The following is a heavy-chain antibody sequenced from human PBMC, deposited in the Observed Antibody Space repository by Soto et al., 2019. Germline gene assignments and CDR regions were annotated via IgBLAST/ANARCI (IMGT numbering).Heavy chain of an antibody. CDR2: IYYSGST. Sequence: QVQLQESGPGLVKPSETLSLTCTVSGGSISSYYWSWIRQPPGKGLEWIGYIYYSGSTNYNPSLKSRVTILVDTSKNQLSLKLRSVTAADTAVYYCARHGYGSGSYTYGMDVWGQGTTVTVSS. J-gene: IGHJ6*02. CDR3: ARHGYGSGSYTYGMDV. D-gene: IGHD3-10*01. V-gene: IGHV4-59*08. CDR1: GGSISSYY.